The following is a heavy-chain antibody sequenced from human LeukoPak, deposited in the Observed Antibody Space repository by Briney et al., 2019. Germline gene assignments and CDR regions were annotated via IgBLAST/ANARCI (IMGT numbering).Heavy chain of an antibody. CDR1: GDTFTIYA. J-gene: IGHJ4*02. CDR2: SIPIFGTA. Sequence: ASENLSCKCAGDTFTIYAISWVRHAPGQGLEWVGGSIPIFGTANKAHKFQGRVTITPDESTSTAYMELTSLRSEDTAVYYCARDCSSTSCYDYWGQGTLVTVSS. V-gene: IGHV1-69*13. CDR3: ARDCSSTSCYDY. D-gene: IGHD2-2*01.